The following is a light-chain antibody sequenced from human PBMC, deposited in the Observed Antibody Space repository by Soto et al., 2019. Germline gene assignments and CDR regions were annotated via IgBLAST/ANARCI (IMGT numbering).Light chain of an antibody. CDR2: EVS. CDR3: SSYTSSSKGV. J-gene: IGLJ1*01. Sequence: SVLTQPASVSGSPRQSITISCTGTSSDVGGYNYVSWYQQHPGKAPKLMIYEVSNRPSGVSNRFSGSKSGNTASLTISGLQAEEEADYYCSSYTSSSKGVFGTGTKVTVL. V-gene: IGLV2-14*01. CDR1: SSDVGGYNY.